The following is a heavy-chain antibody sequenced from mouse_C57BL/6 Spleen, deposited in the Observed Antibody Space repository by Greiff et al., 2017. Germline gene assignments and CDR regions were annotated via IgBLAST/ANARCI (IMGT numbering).Heavy chain of an antibody. J-gene: IGHJ3*01. CDR3: AREGYYGSVFAY. Sequence: VMLVESGPELVKPGASVKISCKASGYAFSSSWMNWVKQRPGKGLEWIGRIYPGDGDTNYNGKFKGKATLTADKSSSTAYMQLSSLTSEDSAVYFCAREGYYGSVFAYWGQGTLVTVSA. V-gene: IGHV1-82*01. D-gene: IGHD1-1*01. CDR2: IYPGDGDT. CDR1: GYAFSSSW.